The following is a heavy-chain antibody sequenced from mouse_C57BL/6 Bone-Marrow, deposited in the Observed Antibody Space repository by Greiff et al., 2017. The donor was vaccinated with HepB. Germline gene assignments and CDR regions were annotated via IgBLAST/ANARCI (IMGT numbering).Heavy chain of an antibody. D-gene: IGHD4-1*02. CDR3: TQLGQRNVFDY. CDR2: IYPGNSDT. CDR1: GYTFTSYW. V-gene: IGHV1-5*01. Sequence: EVQLQESGTVLARPGASVKMSCKTSGYTFTSYWMHWVKQRPGQGLEWIGAIYPGNSDTSYNQKFKGKAKLTAVTSASTAYMELSSLTNEDSAVYYGTQLGQRNVFDYWGQGTPLTVSS. J-gene: IGHJ2*01.